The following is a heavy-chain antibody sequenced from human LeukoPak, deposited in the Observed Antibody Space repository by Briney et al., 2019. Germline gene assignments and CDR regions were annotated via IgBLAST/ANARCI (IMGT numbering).Heavy chain of an antibody. D-gene: IGHD2-15*01. J-gene: IGHJ4*02. CDR2: ISGSGGST. Sequence: GGSLRLSCAASGFTFSTYAMTWVRQAPGKGLEWVSAISGSGGSTYSADSVKGRFTISRDNSKNTLHLQMNSLRAEDTAVYYCASRGCSGGSCYLDYWGQGTLVTVSS. CDR3: ASRGCSGGSCYLDY. V-gene: IGHV3-23*01. CDR1: GFTFSTYA.